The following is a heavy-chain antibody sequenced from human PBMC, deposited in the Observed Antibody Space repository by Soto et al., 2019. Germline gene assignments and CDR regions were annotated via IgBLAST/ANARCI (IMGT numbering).Heavy chain of an antibody. J-gene: IGHJ6*02. V-gene: IGHV3-48*04. D-gene: IGHD1-26*01. Sequence: PGVSLRLSCAASGFNFSSYSMNWVRQAPGKGLEWVSYISSSGSTIYDADSVEGRFTISRDNAKNSLYLQMNSLRAEDTAVYYFARDPCYSGSYHFYYYGMDVSGQGTTVTVFS. CDR1: GFNFSSYS. CDR2: ISSSGSTI. CDR3: ARDPCYSGSYHFYYYGMDV.